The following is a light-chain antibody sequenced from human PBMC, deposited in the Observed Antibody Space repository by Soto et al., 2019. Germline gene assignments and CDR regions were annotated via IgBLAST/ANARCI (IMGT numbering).Light chain of an antibody. CDR3: QQYNNWPPIT. V-gene: IGKV3-15*01. CDR1: QSVSGN. Sequence: EIVMTQSPATLSVSPGQRATVSCRASQSVSGNLAWYQHKPGQAPRLLIYGASTRATGIPARFSGSGSGTEFPLTISSLQSQDFAVYYCQQYNNWPPITFGQGTRLEIK. J-gene: IGKJ5*01. CDR2: GAS.